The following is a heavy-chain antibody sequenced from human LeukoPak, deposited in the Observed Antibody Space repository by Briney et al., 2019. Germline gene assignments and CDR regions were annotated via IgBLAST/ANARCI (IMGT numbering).Heavy chain of an antibody. CDR1: GFTVSSNY. D-gene: IGHD4-23*01. CDR3: ARDRDDGGFEY. CDR2: IKQDGSVK. Sequence: GGSLRLSCAASGFTVSSNYMSWVRQAPGKGLEWVANIKQDGSVKQYVDSMKGRFTISRDNAKNSLYLQMNSLRAEDTAVYYCARDRDDGGFEYWGQGTLVTVSS. V-gene: IGHV3-7*01. J-gene: IGHJ4*02.